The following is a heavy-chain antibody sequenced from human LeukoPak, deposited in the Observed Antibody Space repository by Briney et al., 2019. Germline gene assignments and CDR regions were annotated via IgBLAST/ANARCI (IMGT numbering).Heavy chain of an antibody. D-gene: IGHD1-1*01. CDR1: GFTFSSYS. Sequence: PGGSLGLSCAASGFTFSSYSMNWVRQAPGKGLEWVSYISSSSSTIYYADSVKGRFTISRDNAKNSLYLQMNSLRAEDTAVYYCARDTQQGAFDIWGQGTMVTVSS. CDR2: ISSSSSTI. J-gene: IGHJ3*02. V-gene: IGHV3-48*01. CDR3: ARDTQQGAFDI.